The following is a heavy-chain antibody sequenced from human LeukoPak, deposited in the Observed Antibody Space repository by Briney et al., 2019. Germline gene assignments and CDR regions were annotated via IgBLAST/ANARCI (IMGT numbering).Heavy chain of an antibody. V-gene: IGHV3-30*04. J-gene: IGHJ4*02. D-gene: IGHD3-22*01. CDR3: SRDYYDSSGYFHGAY. Sequence: GGSLRLSCAASGFTFSTYTMHWARQAPGKWLEWVAVMSHDGSSQSYADSVKGGFTISRDNSKNTLYLQMNSLRAEDTALYYCSRDYYDSSGYFHGAYWGQGTLVTVSS. CDR1: GFTFSTYT. CDR2: MSHDGSSQ.